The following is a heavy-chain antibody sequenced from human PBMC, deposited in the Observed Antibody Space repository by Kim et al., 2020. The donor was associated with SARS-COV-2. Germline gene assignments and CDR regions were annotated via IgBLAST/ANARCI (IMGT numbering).Heavy chain of an antibody. D-gene: IGHD3-10*01. J-gene: IGHJ5*02. V-gene: IGHV1-2*02. CDR3: ARDQVPYGSGSEFDP. Sequence: KFQGRVTMTRDTSISTAYMELSRLRSDDTAVYYCARDQVPYGSGSEFDPWGQGTLVTVSS.